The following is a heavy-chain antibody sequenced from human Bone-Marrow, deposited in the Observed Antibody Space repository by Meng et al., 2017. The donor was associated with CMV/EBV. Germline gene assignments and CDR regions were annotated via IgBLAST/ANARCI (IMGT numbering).Heavy chain of an antibody. CDR2: ISSSGSTI. CDR1: GFTFSDYY. Sequence: GGSLRLSCAASGFTFSDYYMSWIRQAPGKGLEWVSYISSSGSTIYYADSVKGRFTISRDNSKNTLYLQMNSLRAEDTAVYYCARGALGGATARKYLYYGMDVWGQGTTVTVSS. CDR3: ARGALGGATARKYLYYGMDV. D-gene: IGHD1-26*01. V-gene: IGHV3-11*01. J-gene: IGHJ6*02.